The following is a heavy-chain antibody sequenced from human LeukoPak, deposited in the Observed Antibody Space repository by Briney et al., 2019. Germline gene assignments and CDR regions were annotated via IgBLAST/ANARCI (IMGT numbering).Heavy chain of an antibody. V-gene: IGHV3-21*01. CDR1: GGSISSSN. D-gene: IGHD6-13*01. Sequence: PSGTLSLTCAVSGGSISSSNWWSWVRQPPGKGLEWVSSISSSSSYIYYADSVKGRFTISRDNAKNSLYLQMNSLRAEDTAVYYCAREGSSSWYGTGRFDPWGQGTLVTVSS. J-gene: IGHJ5*02. CDR2: ISSSSSYI. CDR3: AREGSSSWYGTGRFDP.